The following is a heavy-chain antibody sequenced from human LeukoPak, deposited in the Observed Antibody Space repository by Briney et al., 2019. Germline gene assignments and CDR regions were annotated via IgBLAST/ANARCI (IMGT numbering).Heavy chain of an antibody. Sequence: GGSLRLSCAASGFTFSNAWMSWVRQAPGKGLKWVGRIKSKTDGGTTDYAAPVKGRFTISRDDSKNTLYLQMNSLKTEDTAVYYCTTAYSSSRNDYWGQGTLVTVSS. CDR2: IKSKTDGGTT. D-gene: IGHD6-6*01. J-gene: IGHJ4*02. V-gene: IGHV3-15*01. CDR3: TTAYSSSRNDY. CDR1: GFTFSNAW.